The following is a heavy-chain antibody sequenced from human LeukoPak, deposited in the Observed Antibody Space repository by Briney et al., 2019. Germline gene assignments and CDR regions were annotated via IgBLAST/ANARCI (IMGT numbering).Heavy chain of an antibody. CDR1: GFTFSDYY. Sequence: GGSLRLSCAASGFTFSDYYMSRIRQAPGKGLGWVSYISSSGSTIYYADSVKGRFTISRDNAKNSLYLQMNSLRAEDTAVYYCTVAGIRNWFDPWGQGTLVTVSS. CDR2: ISSSGSTI. D-gene: IGHD6-19*01. V-gene: IGHV3-11*01. CDR3: TVAGIRNWFDP. J-gene: IGHJ5*02.